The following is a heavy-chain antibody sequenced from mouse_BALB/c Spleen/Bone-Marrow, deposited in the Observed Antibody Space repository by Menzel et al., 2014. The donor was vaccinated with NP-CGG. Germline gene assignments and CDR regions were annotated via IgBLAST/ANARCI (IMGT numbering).Heavy chain of an antibody. CDR1: GFSLTNYG. J-gene: IGHJ4*01. CDR2: IWAGGST. CDR3: ARVTSSAVGAMDY. D-gene: IGHD3-2*02. V-gene: IGHV2-9*02. Sequence: QVQLQQSGPGLVAPSQSLSIPCTVSGFSLTNYGVHWVRQPPGKGLEWLGVIWAGGSTNYNSALMSRLSISKDNSKSQVFLKMISLQTDDTAMYYCARVTSSAVGAMDYWGQGTSVTVSS.